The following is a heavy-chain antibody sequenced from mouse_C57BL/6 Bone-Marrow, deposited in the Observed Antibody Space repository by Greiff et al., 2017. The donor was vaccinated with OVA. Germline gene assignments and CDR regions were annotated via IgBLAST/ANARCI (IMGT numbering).Heavy chain of an antibody. J-gene: IGHJ2*01. CDR2: IYPGGGYT. D-gene: IGHD1-1*01. V-gene: IGHV1-63*01. Sequence: QVQLKQSGAELVRPGTSVKMSCKASGYTFTNYGIGWAKQRPGQGLEWIGDIYPGGGYTNYNEKFKGKATLTADKSSSTAYMQLSSLTSEDSAIYYCAREGYYYGSSYYFDYWGQGTTLTVSS. CDR3: AREGYYYGSSYYFDY. CDR1: GYTFTNYG.